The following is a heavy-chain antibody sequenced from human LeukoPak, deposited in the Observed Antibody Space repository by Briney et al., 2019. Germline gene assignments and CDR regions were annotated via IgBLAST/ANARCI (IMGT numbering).Heavy chain of an antibody. CDR1: GFTFSDAW. CDR3: SYYYDSSGYVDY. V-gene: IGHV3-15*01. CDR2: IKSKADGWTI. Sequence: GGSLRLSCAASGFTFSDAWMNWVRQAPGKGLEWVGRIKSKADGWTIDYAAPAKGRFTISRDDSKNTVYMQMNSLKTEDTAVYYCSYYYDSSGYVDYWGQGTLVTVSS. J-gene: IGHJ4*02. D-gene: IGHD3-22*01.